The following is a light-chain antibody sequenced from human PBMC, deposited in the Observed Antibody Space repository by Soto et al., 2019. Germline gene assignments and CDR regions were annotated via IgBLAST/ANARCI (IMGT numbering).Light chain of an antibody. CDR3: QQSYSTVGT. J-gene: IGKJ1*01. V-gene: IGKV1-39*01. Sequence: DIQMTQSPSSLSASVGDRVTITCRASQSISSYLNWYQQKPGKAPKLLIYAASSLQSGVPSRFSGSGSGTDFTLTISSLQPEDFATYYCQQSYSTVGTFDQGTKVEIK. CDR2: AAS. CDR1: QSISSY.